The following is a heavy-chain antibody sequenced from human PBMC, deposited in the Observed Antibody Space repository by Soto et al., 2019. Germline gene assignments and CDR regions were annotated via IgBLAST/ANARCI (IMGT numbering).Heavy chain of an antibody. CDR2: IYHSGST. D-gene: IGHD3-22*01. Sequence: SETLSLTCAVSGGSISSCGYSWSWIRHPPGKGLEWIGYIYHSGSTYYNPSLKSRVTISVDRSKNQFSLKLSSVTAADTAVYYCARAPKYYYDSSGYYAAFDIWGQGTMVTVSS. J-gene: IGHJ3*02. CDR3: ARAPKYYYDSSGYYAAFDI. V-gene: IGHV4-30-2*01. CDR1: GGSISSCGYS.